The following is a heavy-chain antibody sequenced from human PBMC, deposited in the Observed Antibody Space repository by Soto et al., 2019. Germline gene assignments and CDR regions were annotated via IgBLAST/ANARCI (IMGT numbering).Heavy chain of an antibody. CDR3: ARVPGY. Sequence: QLQLQESGSGLVKPSQTLSLTCAVSGGSISSGGYSWSWIRQPPGKGLEWIGYMYHSGSTYYNPSLQSRVTLSRDRSKTHCALKLSSVTAAGTAVYYGARVPGYWGQGMLVTVSS. D-gene: IGHD2-2*01. J-gene: IGHJ4*02. V-gene: IGHV4-30-2*01. CDR1: GGSISSGGYS. CDR2: MYHSGST.